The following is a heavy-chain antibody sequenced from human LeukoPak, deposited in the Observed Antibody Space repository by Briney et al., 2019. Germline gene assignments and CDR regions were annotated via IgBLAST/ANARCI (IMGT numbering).Heavy chain of an antibody. V-gene: IGHV4-38-2*02. CDR1: GYSISSGYY. J-gene: IGHJ6*03. CDR3: ARFQSRLYYYYMDV. Sequence: SETLSLTCTVSGYSISSGYYWGWIRQPPGKGLEWIGSIYHSGSTYYNPSLKSRVTISVDTSKNQFSLKLSSVTAADTAVYYCARFQSRLYYYYMDVWAKGTTVTVSS. CDR2: IYHSGST.